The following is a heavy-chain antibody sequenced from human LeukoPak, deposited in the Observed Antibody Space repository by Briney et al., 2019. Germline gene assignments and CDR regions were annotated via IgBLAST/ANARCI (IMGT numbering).Heavy chain of an antibody. CDR3: AKVLDSGSPPGMFLGEFSFDY. V-gene: IGHV3-23*01. Sequence: GGSLRLSCAASGFTFSSYAMSWVRQAPGKGLEWVSAISGSGGSTYYADSVKGRFTISRDNSKNTLYLQMNSLRAEDTAVYYCAKVLDSGSPPGMFLGEFSFDYWGQGTLVTVSS. J-gene: IGHJ4*02. D-gene: IGHD3-10*01. CDR2: ISGSGGST. CDR1: GFTFSSYA.